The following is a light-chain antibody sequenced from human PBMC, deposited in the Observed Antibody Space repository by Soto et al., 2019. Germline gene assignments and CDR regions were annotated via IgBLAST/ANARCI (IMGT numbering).Light chain of an antibody. J-gene: IGLJ1*01. CDR1: SSDVGAYNY. CDR2: DVS. V-gene: IGLV2-11*01. CDR3: CSYADTYSYV. Sequence: QSALTQPRSVSGSPGQSVTISCTGTSSDVGAYNYVSWYQHHPGKAPKYMIYDVSKRPSGVPDRFSGSKSGNTASLTISGLQAEDEADYYCCSYADTYSYVFGTGTKLTVL.